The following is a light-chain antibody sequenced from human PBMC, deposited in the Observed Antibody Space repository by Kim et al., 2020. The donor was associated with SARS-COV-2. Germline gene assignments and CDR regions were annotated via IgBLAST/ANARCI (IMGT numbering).Light chain of an antibody. CDR2: EDD. Sequence: GRTVTIACARGQGSIDDNYVQWYQQRPGGVPSTVIYEDDQRPSGVSDRFSGSIDNSSNSASLTISGLKTEDEADYYCQSYNRSNVVFGGGTQLTVL. CDR3: QSYNRSNVV. CDR1: QGSIDDNY. J-gene: IGLJ2*01. V-gene: IGLV6-57*03.